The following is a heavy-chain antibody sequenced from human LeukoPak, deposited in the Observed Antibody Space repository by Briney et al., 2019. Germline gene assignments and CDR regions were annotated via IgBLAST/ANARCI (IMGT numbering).Heavy chain of an antibody. CDR2: ISSSGSTI. CDR3: ARVWELLRRSNWYFDL. J-gene: IGHJ2*01. CDR1: GFTFSDYY. D-gene: IGHD4-23*01. V-gene: IGHV3-11*01. Sequence: GGSLRLSCAASGFTFSDYYMSWIRQAPGKGLEWVSYISSSGSTIYYADSVKGRFTISGDNAKNSLYLQMNSLRAEDTAVYYCARVWELLRRSNWYFDLWGRGTLVTVSS.